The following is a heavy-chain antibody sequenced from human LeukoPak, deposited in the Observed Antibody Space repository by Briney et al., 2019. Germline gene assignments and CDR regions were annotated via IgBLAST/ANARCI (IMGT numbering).Heavy chain of an antibody. CDR1: GGSISNDF. CDR2: LYTSGST. Sequence: SETLSLTCTVSGGSISNDFLTWVRQPAGKALEWIGRLYTSGSTTYNPSLKSRVTMSLDTSMTQFSLKLKSVTAADTAVYYCAGGGSPHIWGQGTMVTVSS. J-gene: IGHJ3*02. V-gene: IGHV4-4*07. D-gene: IGHD1-26*01. CDR3: AGGGSPHI.